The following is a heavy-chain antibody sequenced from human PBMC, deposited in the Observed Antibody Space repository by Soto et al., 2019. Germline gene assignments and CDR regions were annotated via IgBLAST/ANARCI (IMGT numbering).Heavy chain of an antibody. V-gene: IGHV1-18*01. J-gene: IGHJ6*02. Sequence: GASVKVSWKASGYTFTSYGISWVRQAPGQGLEWMGWISAYNGNTNYAQKLQGRVTMTTDTSTSTAYMELRSLRSDDTAVYYRAREGGSGWWDQYYYGMDVWGQGTTVTVSS. CDR3: AREGGSGWWDQYYYGMDV. CDR2: ISAYNGNT. CDR1: GYTFTSYG. D-gene: IGHD6-19*01.